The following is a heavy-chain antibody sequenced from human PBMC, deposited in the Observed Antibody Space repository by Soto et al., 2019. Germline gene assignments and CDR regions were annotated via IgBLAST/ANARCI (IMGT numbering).Heavy chain of an antibody. Sequence: PGGSLRLSCVTSGFTFSNYWMHWVRQAPGKGLVWVSRNYRGETYHTDSVKGRFTVSRDNAKNTLYLQMNSLGAEDTAIYYCLRGNTGYGNFDSWGQGTLVTVSS. J-gene: IGHJ4*02. CDR1: GFTFSNYW. D-gene: IGHD5-12*01. CDR3: LRGNTGYGNFDS. CDR2: NYRGET. V-gene: IGHV3-74*01.